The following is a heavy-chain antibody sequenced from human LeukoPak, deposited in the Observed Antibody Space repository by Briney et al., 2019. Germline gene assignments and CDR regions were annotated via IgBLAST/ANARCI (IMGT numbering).Heavy chain of an antibody. J-gene: IGHJ4*02. Sequence: GGSLRLSCAASGFTFSSYAMSWVRQAPGKGLEWVSAISGSGGSTYYADSVKGRFTISRDNSKNTLYLQMSSLRAEDTAVYYCAKALYYDILTGYYKWAFDYWGQGTLVTVSS. CDR3: AKALYYDILTGYYKWAFDY. CDR2: ISGSGGST. CDR1: GFTFSSYA. D-gene: IGHD3-9*01. V-gene: IGHV3-23*01.